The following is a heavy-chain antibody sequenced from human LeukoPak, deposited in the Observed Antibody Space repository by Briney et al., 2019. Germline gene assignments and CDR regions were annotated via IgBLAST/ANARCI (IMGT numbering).Heavy chain of an antibody. J-gene: IGHJ6*04. CDR1: GFTFSDYY. Sequence: GGSLRLSCAASGFTFSDYYMSWIRQAPGKGLEWVSYIDSSGSTKYYADPVKGRFTISRDNAKSSLYLQMNSLRAEDTAVYYCAELGITMIGGVWGKGTTVTISS. CDR2: IDSSGSTK. D-gene: IGHD3-10*02. V-gene: IGHV3-11*04. CDR3: AELGITMIGGV.